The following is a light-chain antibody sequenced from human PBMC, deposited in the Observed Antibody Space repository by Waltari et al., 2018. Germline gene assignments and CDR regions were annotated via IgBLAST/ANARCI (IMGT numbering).Light chain of an antibody. V-gene: IGKV1-5*01. CDR2: EAS. CDR3: QQYNDLYS. CDR1: RSVGGW. Sequence: DIQITQSPSALSASGGDTVTINCRTSRSVGGWMAWFQQKPDKAPRLLIYEASSLADGVPSRFSGSGSATEFTLTISGLQPDDFATYYCQQYNDLYSFGRGTKLEI. J-gene: IGKJ2*01.